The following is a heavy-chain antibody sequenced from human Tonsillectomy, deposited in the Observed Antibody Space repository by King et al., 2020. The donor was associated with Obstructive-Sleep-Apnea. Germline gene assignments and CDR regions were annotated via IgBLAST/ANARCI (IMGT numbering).Heavy chain of an antibody. Sequence: HVTLQESGPVLVKPPETLTLTCTVSGFSLSNARMGVSWIRQPPGKALEWLAHIFSNDEKSYSTSLKSRLTISKDTSKSQVVLTMTNMDPVDTATYYCARIRSTDYYGMDVWGQGTTVTVSS. CDR1: GFSLSNARMG. V-gene: IGHV2-26*01. J-gene: IGHJ6*02. CDR3: ARIRSTDYYGMDV. D-gene: IGHD2-8*02. CDR2: IFSNDEK.